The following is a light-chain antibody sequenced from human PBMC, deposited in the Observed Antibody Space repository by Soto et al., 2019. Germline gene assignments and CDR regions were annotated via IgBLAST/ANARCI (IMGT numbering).Light chain of an antibody. J-gene: IGKJ1*01. CDR2: GAS. Sequence: IQMTQSPSSLSASVGDRVTISCRASQGIRSDLAWYQQKPGKVPKLLIYGASKLESGVPSRFSGSGFGTDFTLTISSLQPEDFAPYYCLQDYNFPWAFGQRTKVEIK. V-gene: IGKV1-6*01. CDR1: QGIRSD. CDR3: LQDYNFPWA.